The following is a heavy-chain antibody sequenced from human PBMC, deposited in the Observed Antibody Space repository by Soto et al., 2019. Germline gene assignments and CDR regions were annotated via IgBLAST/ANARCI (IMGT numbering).Heavy chain of an antibody. J-gene: IGHJ6*02. CDR2: INHSGST. D-gene: IGHD3-10*01. CDR1: GGSFSGYY. V-gene: IGHV4-34*01. CDR3: ARGRVYYYGSGSYYTRYYYYYGMDV. Sequence: PSETLSLTCAVYGGSFSGYYWSWIRQPPGKGLEWIGEINHSGSTNYDPSLKSRVTISVDTSKNQFSLKLSSVTAADTAVYYCARGRVYYYGSGSYYTRYYYYYGMDVWGQGTTVTVSS.